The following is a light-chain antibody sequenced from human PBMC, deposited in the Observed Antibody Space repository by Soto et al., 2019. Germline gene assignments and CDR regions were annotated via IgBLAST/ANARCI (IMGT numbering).Light chain of an antibody. CDR1: QSVSSD. CDR3: QQYNNWPRT. Sequence: IVMTQCAATLSVSPGERATLSCRASQSVSSDLAWYHQKPGQAPRLLIYGASTRATGIPARFSGSGSGTEFTLTINSLQSEDFAVYYCQQYNNWPRTFGQGTKVDIK. J-gene: IGKJ1*01. CDR2: GAS. V-gene: IGKV3-15*01.